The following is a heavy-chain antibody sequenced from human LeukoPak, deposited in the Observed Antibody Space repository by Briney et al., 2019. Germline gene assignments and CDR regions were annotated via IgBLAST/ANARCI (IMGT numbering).Heavy chain of an antibody. CDR3: ARGVYYFAY. V-gene: IGHV3-30*07. CDR1: GLSLSNYP. CDR2: ITYDGAFDGGKT. D-gene: IGHD6-6*01. J-gene: IGHJ4*02. Sequence: GGSLRLSCEASGLSLSNYPMHWVGQAPGKGLEWITLITYDGAFDGGKTYYADSVKGRFTVSRDNARNSLYLQMNSLRAEDTAVYYCARGVYYFAYWGQGILVTVSS.